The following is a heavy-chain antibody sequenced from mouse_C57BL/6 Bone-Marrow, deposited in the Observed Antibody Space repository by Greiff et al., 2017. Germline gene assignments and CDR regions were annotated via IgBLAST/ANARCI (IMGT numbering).Heavy chain of an antibody. CDR2: ISSGGSYT. Sequence: EVKLQESGGDLVKPGASLKLSCAASGFTFSSYGMSWVRQTPDKRLEWVATISSGGSYTYYPDSVKGRFTISRDNAKNTLYLQMSSLKSEDTAMYYCARQKGAMDYWGQGTAVTVSA. CDR3: ARQKGAMDY. CDR1: GFTFSSYG. V-gene: IGHV5-6*01. J-gene: IGHJ4*01.